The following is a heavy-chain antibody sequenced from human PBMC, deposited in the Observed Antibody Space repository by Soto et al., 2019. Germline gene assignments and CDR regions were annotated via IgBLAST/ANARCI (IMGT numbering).Heavy chain of an antibody. J-gene: IGHJ5*02. CDR2: IRSSSSAL. V-gene: IGHV3-48*02. CDR3: ARGGLLPTFDA. CDR1: GFSFSSYS. D-gene: IGHD3-22*01. Sequence: EVHLEESGGGLVRPGGSLRLSCAASGFSFSSYSMNWVRQAPGKGLEWISYIRSSSSALYYADSVKGRFTISRDDAKNSLSLQMNSLSDEDTAVYYCARGGLLPTFDAWGRGTLVTVSS.